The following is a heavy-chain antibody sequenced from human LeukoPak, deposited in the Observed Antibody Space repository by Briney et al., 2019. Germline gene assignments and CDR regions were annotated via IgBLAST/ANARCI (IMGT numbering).Heavy chain of an antibody. CDR3: ARGSVLRWKNLDY. J-gene: IGHJ4*02. D-gene: IGHD4-23*01. V-gene: IGHV4-30-4*01. CDR2: IYYSGST. CDR1: GGSISSGDYY. Sequence: SQTLSLTCTVSGGSISSGDYYWSWIRQPPGKGLEWIGYIYYSGSTYYNPSLKSRVTISVDTSKNQFSLKLSSVTAADTAVYYCARGSVLRWKNLDYWGQGTLVTVSS.